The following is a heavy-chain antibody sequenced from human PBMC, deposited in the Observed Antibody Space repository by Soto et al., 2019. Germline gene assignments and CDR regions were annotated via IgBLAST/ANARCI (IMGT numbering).Heavy chain of an antibody. CDR1: GYTFTSYA. D-gene: IGHD2-15*01. V-gene: IGHV1-3*01. Sequence: QVQLVQSGAEVKKPGASVKVSCKASGYTFTSYAMHWVRQAPGQRLEWMGWINAGNGNTKYSQKFQDRVTITRDTSASTAYMELSSLRFEDTSVYYCARGPGGPDGPGDYWGQGTLVTVSS. J-gene: IGHJ4*02. CDR2: INAGNGNT. CDR3: ARGPGGPDGPGDY.